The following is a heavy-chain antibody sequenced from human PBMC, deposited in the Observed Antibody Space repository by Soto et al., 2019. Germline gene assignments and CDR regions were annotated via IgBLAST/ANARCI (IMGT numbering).Heavy chain of an antibody. CDR2: MNPYTGKA. V-gene: IGHV1-8*01. CDR1: GYTFTTYD. Sequence: SSVKVSCKASGYTFTTYDINWVRQAPGQGLEWMGWMNPYTGKAGYAQTFQGRVTMTRDNSISTAYMEQSSLRSEDTAVYYCARRKERSGPNYFDYWGLGTLVTFSS. CDR3: ARRKERSGPNYFDY. D-gene: IGHD6-25*01. J-gene: IGHJ4*02.